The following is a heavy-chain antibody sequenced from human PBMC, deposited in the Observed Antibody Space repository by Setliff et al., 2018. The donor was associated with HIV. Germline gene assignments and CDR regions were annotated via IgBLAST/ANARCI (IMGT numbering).Heavy chain of an antibody. CDR3: AREARYQDRYYYYMDV. D-gene: IGHD1-20*01. CDR1: GYTFTSYY. J-gene: IGHJ6*03. CDR2: INPSGGST. Sequence: ASVKVSCKASGYTFTSYYLHWVRQAPGLGLEWMGIINPSGGSTTYAQKFQGRVTMTRDTSASTVYMELSSLRSEDTAVYYCAREARYQDRYYYYMDVWGKGTTVTVSS. V-gene: IGHV1-46*03.